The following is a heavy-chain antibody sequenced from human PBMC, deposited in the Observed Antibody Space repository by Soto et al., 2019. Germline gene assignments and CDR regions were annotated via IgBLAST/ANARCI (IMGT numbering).Heavy chain of an antibody. D-gene: IGHD2-15*01. CDR2: IYYSGST. CDR1: GGSISSGGYY. CDR3: AQVVAATYYYYGMDV. V-gene: IGHV4-31*03. J-gene: IGHJ6*02. Sequence: QVQLQESGPGLVKPSQALSLTCTVSGGSISSGGYYWSWIRQHPGKGLEWIGYIYYSGSTYYNPSLKSRVTISVDTSKNQFSLKLSSVTAADTAVYYCAQVVAATYYYYGMDVWGQGTTVTVSS.